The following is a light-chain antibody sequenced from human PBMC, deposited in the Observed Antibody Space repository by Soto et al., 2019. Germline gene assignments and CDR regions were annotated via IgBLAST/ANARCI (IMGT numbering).Light chain of an antibody. CDR2: DAS. CDR3: QQYHRASIT. V-gene: IGKV3D-11*01. CDR1: QGVSSY. J-gene: IGKJ5*01. Sequence: EIVLTQSPATLSLSPGERATLSCRASQGVSSYLAWYQQKPGQAPRLLIYDASNRATGIPSRFSGTGSGTEFTLTISSLQPDDFATYYCQQYHRASITFGQGTRLEIK.